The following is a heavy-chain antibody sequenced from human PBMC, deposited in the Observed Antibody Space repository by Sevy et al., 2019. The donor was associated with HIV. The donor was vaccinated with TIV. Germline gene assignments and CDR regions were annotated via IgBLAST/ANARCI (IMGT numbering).Heavy chain of an antibody. CDR3: GSWSVSIDY. J-gene: IGHJ4*02. D-gene: IGHD2-8*02. V-gene: IGHV1-69*13. CDR1: GCTFSSYI. CDR2: INPVLGTT. Sequence: ASVKVSCKASGCTFSSYIVSWVRQAPGQGLEWMGGINPVLGTTNYAHKFQGRVTITADESTSTVYMEMSRVKSEDTAVYYCGSWSVSIDYWGQGTLVTVSS.